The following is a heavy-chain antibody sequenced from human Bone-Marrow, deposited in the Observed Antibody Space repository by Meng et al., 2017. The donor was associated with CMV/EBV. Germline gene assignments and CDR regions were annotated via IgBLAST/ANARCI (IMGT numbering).Heavy chain of an antibody. Sequence: SSAKVSCTASRGTFSNYAFSWVRQAHGQGLEWVGGIIPIFDTSNYAQKFQGRVTITADESTGTVYMKLSSPRSEDTAVFYCARESKVSAYYFDYWGQETLVTDSS. V-gene: IGHV1-69*13. CDR1: RGTFSNYA. J-gene: IGHJ4*02. CDR2: IIPIFDTS. D-gene: IGHD4-11*01. CDR3: ARESKVSAYYFDY.